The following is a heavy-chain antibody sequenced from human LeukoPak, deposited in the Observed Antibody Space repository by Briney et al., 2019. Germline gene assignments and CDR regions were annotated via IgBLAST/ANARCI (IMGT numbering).Heavy chain of an antibody. CDR1: GYTFTGYY. V-gene: IGHV1-2*02. J-gene: IGHJ4*02. Sequence: ASVKVSCKASGYTFTGYYMHWVRQAPGQGLEWMGWINPNSGGTNYAQKFQGRVTMTRDTSINTAYMELSRLRSDDTAVYYCARESRDGYTLDYWGQGTLVTVSS. D-gene: IGHD5-24*01. CDR2: INPNSGGT. CDR3: ARESRDGYTLDY.